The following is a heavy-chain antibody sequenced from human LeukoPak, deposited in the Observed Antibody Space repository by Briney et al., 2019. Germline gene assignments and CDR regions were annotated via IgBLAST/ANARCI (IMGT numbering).Heavy chain of an antibody. V-gene: IGHV3-48*04. CDR2: ISSSGSTI. J-gene: IGHJ4*02. Sequence: PGGSLRLSCAASGITFNSYTMNWVRQAPGKGLEWVSYISSSGSTIYYADSVKGRFTISRDNAKNSLYLQMNSLRAEDTAVYYCARDGSGSYYPLDFDYWGQGTLVTVSS. D-gene: IGHD1-26*01. CDR3: ARDGSGSYYPLDFDY. CDR1: GITFNSYT.